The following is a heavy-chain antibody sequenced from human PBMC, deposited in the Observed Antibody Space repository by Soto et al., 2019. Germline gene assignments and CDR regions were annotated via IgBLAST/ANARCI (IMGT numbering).Heavy chain of an antibody. Sequence: SETLSLTCAVSGGSISSSNWWSWVRQPPGKGLEWIGEIYHSGSTNYNPSLKSRVTISVDKSKNRFYLKLSSVTAADTVVYYCARVERYYYGSGSSNWFDPWGQGTLVTV. V-gene: IGHV4-4*02. CDR1: GGSISSSNW. CDR2: IYHSGST. CDR3: ARVERYYYGSGSSNWFDP. J-gene: IGHJ5*02. D-gene: IGHD3-10*01.